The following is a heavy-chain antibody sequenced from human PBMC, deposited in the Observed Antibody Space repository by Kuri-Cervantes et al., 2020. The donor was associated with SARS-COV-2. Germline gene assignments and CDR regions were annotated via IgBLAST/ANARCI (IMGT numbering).Heavy chain of an antibody. J-gene: IGHJ4*02. CDR2: ISSDGKNK. CDR1: GFTFSSYS. Sequence: GGSLRLSCAASGFTFSSYSTNWVRQAPGKGLEWVTFISSDGKNKKCMASGKGRFTISRDNSQNTLHLQMKSLRDEDTAIYYCAKDRAGVHDFWGQGTLVTVSS. V-gene: IGHV3-30*18. CDR3: AKDRAGVHDF. D-gene: IGHD2-21*01.